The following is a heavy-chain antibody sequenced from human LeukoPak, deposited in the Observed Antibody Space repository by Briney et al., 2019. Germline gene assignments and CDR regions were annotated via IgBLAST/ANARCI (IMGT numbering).Heavy chain of an antibody. Sequence: PGGSLRLSCVASGFSFSSYGMHWVRQAPGKGLEWVAFIRYDGSNKYYTDSVKGRFTISRDNAKNSLYLQMNSLRAEDTAVYYCARGDQITMVRGVTPFDYWGQGTLVTVSS. CDR2: IRYDGSNK. CDR3: ARGDQITMVRGVTPFDY. V-gene: IGHV3-30*02. J-gene: IGHJ4*02. D-gene: IGHD3-10*01. CDR1: GFSFSSYG.